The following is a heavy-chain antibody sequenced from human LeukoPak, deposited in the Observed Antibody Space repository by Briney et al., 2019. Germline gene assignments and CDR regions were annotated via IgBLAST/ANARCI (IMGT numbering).Heavy chain of an antibody. Sequence: GGSLSLSCAASGFTFNICAMRGFRHAPGKGGVWVSAISGSGDSTYYAESAKGRFSITRDNTNNTLYLQTRSLRAEHTAVYYWGNRQSGHGAGEDAWGQGTTVTVSS. CDR1: GFTFNICA. CDR2: ISGSGDST. J-gene: IGHJ6*02. CDR3: GNRQSGHGAGEDA. D-gene: IGHD3-10*01. V-gene: IGHV3-23*01.